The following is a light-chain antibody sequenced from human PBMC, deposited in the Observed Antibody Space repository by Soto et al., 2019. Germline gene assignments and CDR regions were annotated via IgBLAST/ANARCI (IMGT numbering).Light chain of an antibody. CDR1: SGHSSYA. CDR2: LNSDGSH. CDR3: QTWGTGLGV. V-gene: IGLV4-69*01. Sequence: QPVLTQSPSASASLGASVKLTCTLSSGHSSYAIAWHQQQPEKGPRYLMNLNSDGSHKKGDGIPDRFSGSSSGAERYLTISSLQSEDEADYYCQTWGTGLGVFGGGTKLTVL. J-gene: IGLJ2*01.